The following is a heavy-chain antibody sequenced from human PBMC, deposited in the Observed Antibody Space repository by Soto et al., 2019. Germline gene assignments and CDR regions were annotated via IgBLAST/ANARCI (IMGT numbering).Heavy chain of an antibody. CDR1: GFTFSSYA. CDR3: ARGQPQVWGVDAFDI. D-gene: IGHD3-10*01. Sequence: GGSLRLSCAASGFTFSSYAMHWVRQAPGKGLEWVAVISYDGSNKYYADSVKGRFTISRDNSKNTLYLQMNSLRAEDTAVYYCARGQPQVWGVDAFDIWGQGTMVTVSS. J-gene: IGHJ3*02. CDR2: ISYDGSNK. V-gene: IGHV3-30*04.